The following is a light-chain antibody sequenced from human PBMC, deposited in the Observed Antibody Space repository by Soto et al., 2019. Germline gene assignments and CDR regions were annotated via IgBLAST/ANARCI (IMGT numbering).Light chain of an antibody. CDR1: SSDVGGYDY. J-gene: IGLJ1*01. V-gene: IGLV2-11*01. Sequence: QSVLAQPPSVSGSPGQSVTISCTGTSSDVGGYDYVSWYQQRPGKAPKLLIYDVTKRPSGVPDRFSGSKSGNTASLTISGLQAEDAADFYCCSYGGSFPYVFGTGTKVTVL. CDR3: CSYGGSFPYV. CDR2: DVT.